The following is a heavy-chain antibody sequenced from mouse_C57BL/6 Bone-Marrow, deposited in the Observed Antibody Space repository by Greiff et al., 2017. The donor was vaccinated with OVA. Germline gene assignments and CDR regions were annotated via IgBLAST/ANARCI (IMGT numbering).Heavy chain of an antibody. J-gene: IGHJ2*01. CDR2: IYPGSGNT. D-gene: IGHD2-10*02. CDR3: ARGGYGNSDY. CDR1: GYTFTDYY. Sequence: QVQLQQSGAELVRPGASVKLSCKASGYTFTDYYINWVKQRPGQGLEWIARIYPGSGNTYYNEKFKGKATLTAEKSSSTAYMQLSSLTSEDSAVYFCARGGYGNSDYWGQGTTLTVSS. V-gene: IGHV1-76*01.